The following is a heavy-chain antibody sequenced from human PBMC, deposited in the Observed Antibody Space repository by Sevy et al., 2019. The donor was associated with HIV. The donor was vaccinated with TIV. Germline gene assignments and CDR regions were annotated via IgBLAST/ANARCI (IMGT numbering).Heavy chain of an antibody. CDR3: AMNYYDSSGSSFFFDY. D-gene: IGHD3-22*01. V-gene: IGHV3-33*01. J-gene: IGHJ4*02. CDR2: IWYDASNK. CDR1: GFTFSSYG. Sequence: GGSLRLSCAASGFTFSSYGMHLVRQAPGKGLEWVAVIWYDASNKYYADSVKGRFTISRDNSKNTLYLQMNSLRAEDTAVYYCAMNYYDSSGSSFFFDYWGQGTLVTVSS.